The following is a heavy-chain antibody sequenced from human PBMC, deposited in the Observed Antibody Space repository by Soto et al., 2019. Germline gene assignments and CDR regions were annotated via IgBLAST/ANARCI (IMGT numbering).Heavy chain of an antibody. CDR1: GGSITSSSYY. CDR3: AREGTAMVQWARYYYYGMDV. D-gene: IGHD5-18*01. V-gene: IGHV4-39*07. Sequence: LSLTCTVSGGSITSSSYYWGWIRQPPGKGLEWIGSIYFSGSTNYNPSLKSRVTISVDTSKNQFSLKLSSVTAADTAVYYCAREGTAMVQWARYYYYGMDVWGQGTTVTVSS. J-gene: IGHJ6*02. CDR2: IYFSGST.